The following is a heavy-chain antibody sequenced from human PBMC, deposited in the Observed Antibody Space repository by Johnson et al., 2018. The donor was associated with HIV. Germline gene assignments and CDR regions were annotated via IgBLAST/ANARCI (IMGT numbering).Heavy chain of an antibody. CDR3: AKDISGTTFAFDI. D-gene: IGHD1-7*01. Sequence: VQLVESGGGLVQPGGSLRLSCAASGFTFSKFDMYWVRQASGKGLEWVSTIGSAGDTYYPGSVKGRFTISRENAKNSLYLQMNSLRAGDTAVYYCAKDISGTTFAFDIWGQGTMVTVSS. J-gene: IGHJ3*02. CDR1: GFTFSKFD. CDR2: IGSAGDT. V-gene: IGHV3-13*01.